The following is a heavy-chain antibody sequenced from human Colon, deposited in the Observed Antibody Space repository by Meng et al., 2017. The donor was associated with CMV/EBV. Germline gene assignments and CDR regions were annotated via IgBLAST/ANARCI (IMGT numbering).Heavy chain of an antibody. CDR2: ISSSGSTI. J-gene: IGHJ4*02. V-gene: IGHV3-48*04. CDR3: ARGAKEFPY. Sequence: GGSLRLSCAASGFTFDTYWMAWVRQAPGKGLEWVSYISSSGSTIYYADSVKGRFTISRDNAKNSLYLQMNSLRAEDTAVYYCARGAKEFPYWGQGTLVTVSS. CDR1: GFTFDTYW. D-gene: IGHD3-10*01.